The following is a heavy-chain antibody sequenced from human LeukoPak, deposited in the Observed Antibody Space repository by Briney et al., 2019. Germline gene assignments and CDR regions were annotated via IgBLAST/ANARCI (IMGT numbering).Heavy chain of an antibody. J-gene: IGHJ2*01. CDR3: ARASSDDTAMATPFAY. CDR2: ITPIFGTA. CDR1: GGTFNNYA. V-gene: IGHV1-69*06. Sequence: SVKVSCKASGGTFNNYAINWLRQAPGQGLEWMGGITPIFGTANYVQKFQGRVTITADKSTSTAFMELSSLRSEDTAIYYCARASSDDTAMATPFAYWGRGTLVTVSS. D-gene: IGHD5-18*01.